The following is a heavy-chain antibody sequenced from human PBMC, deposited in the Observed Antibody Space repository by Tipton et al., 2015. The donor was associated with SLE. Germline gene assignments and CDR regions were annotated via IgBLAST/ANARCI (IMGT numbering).Heavy chain of an antibody. CDR1: GDSISSSSYY. Sequence: TLSLTCIVSGDSISSSSYYWGWIRQPPGKGLEWVGTVYYTGNTFYNPSLKSRVTISVDTSKNQFSLNLSSVTAADTAVYYCARAVLGYTYYYYMDVWGKGTTVTVSS. V-gene: IGHV4-39*07. D-gene: IGHD5-18*01. J-gene: IGHJ6*03. CDR2: VYYTGNT. CDR3: ARAVLGYTYYYYMDV.